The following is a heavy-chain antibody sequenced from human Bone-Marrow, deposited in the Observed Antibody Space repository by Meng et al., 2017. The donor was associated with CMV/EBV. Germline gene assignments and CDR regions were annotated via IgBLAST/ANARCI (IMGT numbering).Heavy chain of an antibody. CDR3: ARDVTTLGYSGLDV. D-gene: IGHD2-21*01. CDR2: ISYDGNTE. CDR1: SGFTVSGYA. J-gene: IGHJ6*02. V-gene: IGHV3-30*04. Sequence: GESLKISCVASSGFTVSGYAMHWVRQAPGKGLEWLAVISYDGNTEYHADAVRGRFSFSRDNSRNTLYVHMNSLRPEDTAIYYCARDVTTLGYSGLDVWGQGNTVTVSS.